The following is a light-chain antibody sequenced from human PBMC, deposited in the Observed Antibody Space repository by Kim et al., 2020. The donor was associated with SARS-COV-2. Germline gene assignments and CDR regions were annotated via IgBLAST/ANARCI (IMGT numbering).Light chain of an antibody. Sequence: VSPGEAATPPGKASLSVSSTLPCYQRKPGQAPSLLIYGASPRATGVPARLSGSGSGTESPLTISSRQSKNFAVYFCQQYSDWPYTFGQGTKLEI. J-gene: IGKJ2*01. CDR2: GAS. CDR1: LSVSST. CDR3: QQYSDWPYT. V-gene: IGKV3-15*01.